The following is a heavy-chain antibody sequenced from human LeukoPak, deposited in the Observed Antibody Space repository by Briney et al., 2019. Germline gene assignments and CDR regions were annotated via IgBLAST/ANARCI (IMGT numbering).Heavy chain of an antibody. J-gene: IGHJ6*02. CDR3: AKVLRGPYGMDV. CDR1: GFTFSSYG. V-gene: IGHV3-30*18. CDR2: ISYDGSNK. Sequence: GGSLRLSCAASGFTFSSYGMHWVRQAPGKGLEWVAVISYDGSNKYYADSVKGRFTISRDNSKNTLYLQMNSLRAEDTAVYYCAKVLRGPYGMDVWGQGTTVTVSS. D-gene: IGHD3-16*01.